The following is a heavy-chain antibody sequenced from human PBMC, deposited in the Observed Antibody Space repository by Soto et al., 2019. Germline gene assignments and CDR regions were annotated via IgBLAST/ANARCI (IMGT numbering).Heavy chain of an antibody. CDR3: VRDEDGGHNASDN. D-gene: IGHD3-16*01. CDR1: GFTFTNYG. CDR2: ISRDGSKQ. V-gene: IGHV3-30*19. J-gene: IGHJ3*02. Sequence: QVHLVESGGGVVQPERSLRLSCVASGFTFTNYGMHWVRQVPGKGLEWVSLISRDGSKQFYTDAVKGRFTISRDNSKNLLSLQMNNLRVEDTAVYYGVRDEDGGHNASDNWGQGTMVTVSS.